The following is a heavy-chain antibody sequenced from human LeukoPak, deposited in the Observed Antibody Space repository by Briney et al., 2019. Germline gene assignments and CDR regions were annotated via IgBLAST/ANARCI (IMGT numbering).Heavy chain of an antibody. CDR2: ISYDGSNK. CDR3: ARVRTEQQLGLY. V-gene: IGHV3-30-3*01. J-gene: IGHJ4*02. D-gene: IGHD6-13*01. CDR1: GFTFSSYA. Sequence: GRSLRLSCAASGFTFSSYAMHWVRQAPGKGLEWVAVISYDGSNKYYADSVKGRFTISRDNSKNTLYLQMNSLRAEDTAVYYCARVRTEQQLGLYWGQGTLVTVSS.